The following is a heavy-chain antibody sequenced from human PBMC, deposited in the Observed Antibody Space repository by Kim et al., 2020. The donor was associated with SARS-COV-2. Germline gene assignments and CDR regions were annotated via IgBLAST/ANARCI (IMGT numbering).Heavy chain of an antibody. Sequence: GGSLRLSCAASGFTFSSYAMHWVRQAPGKGLEWVAVISYDGSNKYYADSVKGRFTISRDNSKNTLYLQMNSLRAEDTAVYYCARDFGVGMDVWGQGTTVTVSS. CDR2: ISYDGSNK. J-gene: IGHJ6*02. CDR1: GFTFSSYA. CDR3: ARDFGVGMDV. D-gene: IGHD3-10*01. V-gene: IGHV3-30*04.